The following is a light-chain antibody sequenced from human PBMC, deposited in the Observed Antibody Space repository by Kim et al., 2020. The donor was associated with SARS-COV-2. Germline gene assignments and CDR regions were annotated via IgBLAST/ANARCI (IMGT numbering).Light chain of an antibody. CDR2: TNI. CDR1: SSNVRAAYD. Sequence: VSISCTWESSNVRAAYDVHWYQQLPGTAPKLLIYTNIHRPSGIPDRFSGSKSGTAASLAITGLQAEDEADYYCQSYDSSLTGSVFGTGTKVTVL. CDR3: QSYDSSLTGSV. V-gene: IGLV1-40*01. J-gene: IGLJ1*01.